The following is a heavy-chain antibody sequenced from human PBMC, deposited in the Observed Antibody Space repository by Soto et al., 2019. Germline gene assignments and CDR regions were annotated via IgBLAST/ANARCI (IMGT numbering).Heavy chain of an antibody. CDR2: INPSGGST. CDR3: ARSFVLVPAAPYNWLDP. J-gene: IGHJ5*02. CDR1: GYTFTSYY. Sequence: ASVKVSCKASGYTFTSYYMHWVRQAPGQGLEWMGIINPSGGSTSYAQKFQGRVTMTRDTSTSTVYMELSSLRSEDTAVYYCARSFVLVPAAPYNWLDPWGQGTLVTVSS. D-gene: IGHD2-2*01. V-gene: IGHV1-46*01.